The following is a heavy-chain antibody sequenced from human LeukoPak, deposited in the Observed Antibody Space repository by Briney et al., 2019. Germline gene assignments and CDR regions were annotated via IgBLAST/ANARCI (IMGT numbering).Heavy chain of an antibody. Sequence: SDTLSLTCAVSGYSISSSNWWGWIRPPPGKGLEWIGYIFYSGSTYYNPSLKSRVTMSVDTSKNQFSLKLSSVTAVDTAVYYCARNPAGYYYYYGMDVWGQGTTVTVSS. V-gene: IGHV4-28*01. D-gene: IGHD6-19*01. CDR1: GYSISSSNW. J-gene: IGHJ6*02. CDR2: IFYSGST. CDR3: ARNPAGYYYYYGMDV.